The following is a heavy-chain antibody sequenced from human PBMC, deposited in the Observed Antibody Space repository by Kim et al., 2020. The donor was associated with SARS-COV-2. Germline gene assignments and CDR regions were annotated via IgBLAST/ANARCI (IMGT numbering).Heavy chain of an antibody. CDR3: AREERKSSSWYAEIDY. Sequence: ASVKVSCKASGYTFTSYGISWVRQAPGQGLEWMGWISAYNGNTNYAQKLQGRVTMTTDTSTSTAYMELRSLRSDDTAVYYCAREERKSSSWYAEIDYWGQGTLVTVSS. V-gene: IGHV1-18*01. CDR2: ISAYNGNT. D-gene: IGHD6-13*01. CDR1: GYTFTSYG. J-gene: IGHJ4*02.